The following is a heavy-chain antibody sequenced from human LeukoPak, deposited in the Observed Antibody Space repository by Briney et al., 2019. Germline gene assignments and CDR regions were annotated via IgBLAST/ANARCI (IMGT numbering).Heavy chain of an antibody. V-gene: IGHV3-7*01. CDR2: IKVDGSEE. CDR3: ARDSGIRTVDY. Sequence: PGGSLRLSCAASGFAFSSYWMSWVRQTPEKGLERVANIKVDGSEEYYVDSVKGRFTVSRDNAKNSLYLQMNSLRAEDTAVYYCARDSGIRTVDYWGQGTLVIVSS. CDR1: GFAFSSYW. J-gene: IGHJ4*02. D-gene: IGHD3-10*01.